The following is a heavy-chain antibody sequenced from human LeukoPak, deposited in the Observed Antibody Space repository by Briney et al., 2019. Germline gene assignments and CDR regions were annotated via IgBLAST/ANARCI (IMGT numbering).Heavy chain of an antibody. CDR3: ARDWPYGDYVSYDC. CDR2: ISAYNGNT. V-gene: IGHV1-18*01. D-gene: IGHD4-17*01. CDR1: GYTFTSYG. J-gene: IGHJ4*02. Sequence: ASVKVSCKASGYTFTSYGISWVRQAPGQGLEWMGWISAYNGNTNYAQKLQGRVTMTTDTSTNTAYMELRSLRSDDTAVYYCARDWPYGDYVSYDCWGQGTLVTVSS.